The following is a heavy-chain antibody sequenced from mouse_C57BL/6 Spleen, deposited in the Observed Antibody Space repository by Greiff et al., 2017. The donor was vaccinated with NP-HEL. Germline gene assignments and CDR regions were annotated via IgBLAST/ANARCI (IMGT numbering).Heavy chain of an antibody. Sequence: EVKLVESGGDLVKPGGSLKLSCAASGFTFSSYGMSWVRQTPDKRLEWVATISSGGSYTYYPDSVKGRFTISRDNAKNTLYLQMSSLKSEDTAMYYCARPLLYDPGYFDVWGTGTTVTVSS. D-gene: IGHD2-3*01. V-gene: IGHV5-6*01. CDR3: ARPLLYDPGYFDV. CDR2: ISSGGSYT. J-gene: IGHJ1*03. CDR1: GFTFSSYG.